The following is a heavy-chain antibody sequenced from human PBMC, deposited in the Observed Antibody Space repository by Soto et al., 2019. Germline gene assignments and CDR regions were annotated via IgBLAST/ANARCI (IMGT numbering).Heavy chain of an antibody. V-gene: IGHV3-30-3*01. J-gene: IGHJ6*02. CDR3: ARDRLLWGYYYGMDV. Sequence: QVQLVESGGGVVQPGRSLRLSCAASGFTFSSYAMHWVRQAPGKGLEWVAVISYDGSNKYYADSVKGRFTSSRDNSKNTLYLQMNSLRAEDTAVYYCARDRLLWGYYYGMDVWGQGTTVTVSS. CDR2: ISYDGSNK. D-gene: IGHD2-15*01. CDR1: GFTFSSYA.